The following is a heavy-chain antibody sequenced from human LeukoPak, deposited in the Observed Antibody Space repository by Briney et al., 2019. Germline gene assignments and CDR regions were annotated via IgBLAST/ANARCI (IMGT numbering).Heavy chain of an antibody. Sequence: APVKVSCKASGYTFTGYYMHWVRQAPGQGLEWMGWINPNSGGTNYAQKFQGRVTMTRDTSISTAYMELSRLRSDDTAVYYCARANSDRRITVVTGAYYYYYYMDVWGKGTTVTISS. J-gene: IGHJ6*03. V-gene: IGHV1-2*02. D-gene: IGHD2-21*02. CDR2: INPNSGGT. CDR1: GYTFTGYY. CDR3: ARANSDRRITVVTGAYYYYYYMDV.